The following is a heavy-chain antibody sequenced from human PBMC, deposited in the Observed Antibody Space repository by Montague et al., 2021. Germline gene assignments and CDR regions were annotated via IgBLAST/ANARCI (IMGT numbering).Heavy chain of an antibody. CDR3: ARERDRYYYMDI. CDR2: VSHGGRT. V-gene: IGHV4-38-2*02. Sequence: SETLSLTCTVSRSLINSDYYWGWIRQPPGKGLEWMGSVSHGGRTYYNPSLKSRVTISVGTSNNHFSLKLSSVTAADTAMYNCARERDRYYYMDIWGKGTTITVSS. CDR1: RSLINSDYY. J-gene: IGHJ6*03.